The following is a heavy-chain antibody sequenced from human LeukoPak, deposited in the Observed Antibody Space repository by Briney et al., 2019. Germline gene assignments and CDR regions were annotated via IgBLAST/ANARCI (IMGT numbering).Heavy chain of an antibody. CDR2: INYSGIT. CDR3: ARVDIVVVPSANFDC. J-gene: IGHJ4*02. CDR1: GCSISSTSYY. Sequence: NPSETLSLTCTVSGCSISSTSYYWGWIRQPPGKGLEWIGSINYSGITYYNPSLKSRVTISVDTSKNQFSLKLSSVTAADTAVYYCARVDIVVVPSANFDCWGQGTLVTVSS. V-gene: IGHV4-39*01. D-gene: IGHD2-2*01.